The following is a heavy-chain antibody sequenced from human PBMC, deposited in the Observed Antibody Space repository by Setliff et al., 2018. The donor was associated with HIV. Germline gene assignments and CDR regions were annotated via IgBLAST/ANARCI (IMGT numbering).Heavy chain of an antibody. V-gene: IGHV3-48*03. D-gene: IGHD3-22*01. CDR2: ISGSGSAM. Sequence: LRLSCAASGFTFSSYEMNWVRQAPGKGLEWVSYISGSGSAMYYADSVEGRLTISRDNAKNSLYLQMNSLRAEDTAVYHCARGHYFKDVWGQGTTVTVS. CDR1: GFTFSSYE. J-gene: IGHJ6*02. CDR3: ARGHYFKDV.